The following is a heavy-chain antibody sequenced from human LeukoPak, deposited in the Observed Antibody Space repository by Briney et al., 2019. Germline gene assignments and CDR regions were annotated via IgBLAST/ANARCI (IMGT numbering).Heavy chain of an antibody. Sequence: PSETLSLTCAVYGGSFSGYYWSWIRQPPGKGLEWIGETNHSGSTNYNPSLKSRVTISVDTSKNQFSLKLSSVTAADTAVYYCARGWYGNAFDIWGQGTMVTVSS. CDR2: TNHSGST. D-gene: IGHD6-13*01. CDR1: GGSFSGYY. V-gene: IGHV4-34*01. J-gene: IGHJ3*02. CDR3: ARGWYGNAFDI.